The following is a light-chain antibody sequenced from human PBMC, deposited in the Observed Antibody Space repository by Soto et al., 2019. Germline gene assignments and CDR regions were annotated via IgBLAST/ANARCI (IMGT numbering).Light chain of an antibody. CDR2: DAS. J-gene: IGKJ4*01. CDR1: QSVSSY. V-gene: IGKV3-11*01. Sequence: TLSLSPGERATLSCRASQSVSSYLAWYQQKPGQAPRLLIYDASNRATGIPARFSGSGSGTDFTLTISSLEPEDFAVYYCQQRRNWPLTFGGGTKVDSK. CDR3: QQRRNWPLT.